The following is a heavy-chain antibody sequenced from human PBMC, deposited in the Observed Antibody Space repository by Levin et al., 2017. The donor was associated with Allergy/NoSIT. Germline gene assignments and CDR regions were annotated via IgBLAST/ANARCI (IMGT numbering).Heavy chain of an antibody. V-gene: IGHV3-23*01. Sequence: PGGSLRLSCAASGFTFSSYAMTWVRQAPGKGLEWVSAISSSGGGTYYADSVKGRFTISRDNSKNTLYLQMNSLRAEDTAVYYCAKGRDGSCYGGLDLWGQGSLVTVSS. CDR1: GFTFSSYA. D-gene: IGHD2-15*01. J-gene: IGHJ5*02. CDR3: AKGRDGSCYGGLDL. CDR2: ISSSGGGT.